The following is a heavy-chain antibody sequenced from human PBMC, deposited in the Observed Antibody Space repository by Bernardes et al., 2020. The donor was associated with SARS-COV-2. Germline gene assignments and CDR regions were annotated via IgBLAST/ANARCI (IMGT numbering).Heavy chain of an antibody. V-gene: IGHV3-7*03. CDR2: IKLDGSET. CDR1: GFDVSDHW. CDR3: ARSAGMDV. Sequence: GGSLRRSCEGSGFDVSDHWMTWVRPAPGKGLEWVANIKLDGSETYYVESVKGRFTISRDNAKNLVFLQMNSLRAEDTAVFYCARSAGMDVWGQGTMVTVSS. J-gene: IGHJ6*02.